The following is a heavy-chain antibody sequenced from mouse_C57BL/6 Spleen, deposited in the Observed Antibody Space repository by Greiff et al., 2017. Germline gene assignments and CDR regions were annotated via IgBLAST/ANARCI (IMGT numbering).Heavy chain of an antibody. CDR2: IDPSDSYT. V-gene: IGHV1-59*01. CDR1: GYTFTSYW. J-gene: IGHJ1*03. D-gene: IGHD1-1*01. Sequence: QVQLQQPGAELVRPGTSVKLSCKASGYTFTSYWLHWVKQRPGQGLEWIGVIDPSDSYTNYNQKFKGKATLTVDTSSSTAYMQLSSLTSEDSAVYYCARSGSSPLYFDVWGTGTTVTVSS. CDR3: ARSGSSPLYFDV.